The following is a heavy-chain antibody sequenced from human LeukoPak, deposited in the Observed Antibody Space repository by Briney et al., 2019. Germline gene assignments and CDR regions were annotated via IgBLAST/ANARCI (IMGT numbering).Heavy chain of an antibody. V-gene: IGHV4-34*01. CDR1: GGSFSGYS. D-gene: IGHD3-10*01. CDR2: INDSGSI. Sequence: PSETLSLTCAVYGGSFSGYSWTWIRQPPGKGLEWIGEINDSGSINYNPSLKSRVSISVDTSKNQFSLKVSSVTAADTAVYYSARRGSGSLNIQSNFDYWGQGTQVTVSS. CDR3: ARRGSGSLNIQSNFDY. J-gene: IGHJ4*02.